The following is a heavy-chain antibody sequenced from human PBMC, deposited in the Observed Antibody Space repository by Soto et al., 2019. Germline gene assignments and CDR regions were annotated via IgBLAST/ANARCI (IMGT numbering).Heavy chain of an antibody. D-gene: IGHD5-18*01. J-gene: IGHJ3*02. Sequence: QVQLVQSGAEVKKPGSSVKVSCKASGGTFSSYTISWVRQAPGQGLEWMGRIIPILGIANYAQKFQGRVTITADKSTSTAYMELSSLRSEDRAVYYCAIPDTAIGIDNAFDIWGQGTMVTVSS. CDR1: GGTFSSYT. CDR3: AIPDTAIGIDNAFDI. V-gene: IGHV1-69*02. CDR2: IIPILGIA.